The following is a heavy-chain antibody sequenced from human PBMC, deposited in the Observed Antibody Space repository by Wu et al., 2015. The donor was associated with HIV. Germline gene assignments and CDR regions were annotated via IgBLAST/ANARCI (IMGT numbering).Heavy chain of an antibody. J-gene: IGHJ6*02. D-gene: IGHD3-10*01. Sequence: QVQLVQSGAEVRSLGSVKVSCKASGYTFTSYDINWVRQATGQGLEWMGWMNPNSGNTGYAQKFQGRVTMTRNTSISTAYMELSSLRSEDTAVYYCARGMVRGPHYYYYGMDVWGQGTTVTVSS. CDR1: GYTFTSYD. CDR2: MNPNSGNT. V-gene: IGHV1-8*01. CDR3: ARGMVRGPHYYYYGMDV.